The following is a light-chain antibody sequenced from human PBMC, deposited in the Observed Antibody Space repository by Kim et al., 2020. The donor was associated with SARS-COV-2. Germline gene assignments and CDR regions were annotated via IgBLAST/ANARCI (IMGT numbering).Light chain of an antibody. Sequence: EIVLTQSPATLSLSPGERATLSCRASQSVSSYLAWYQQKPGQAPRLLIYDASNRATGIPARFSGSGSGTDFTLTISSLEPEDFAVYYCQRRSNWPLTFGGGTKVGIK. V-gene: IGKV3-11*01. CDR1: QSVSSY. CDR2: DAS. J-gene: IGKJ4*01. CDR3: QRRSNWPLT.